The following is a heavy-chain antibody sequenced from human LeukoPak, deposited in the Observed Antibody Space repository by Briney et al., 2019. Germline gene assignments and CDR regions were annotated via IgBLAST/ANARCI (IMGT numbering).Heavy chain of an antibody. Sequence: ASVKVSCKASGYTFTSYDINWVRQATGQGLEWMGWMNPNSGNTGYAQKFQGRVTMTRNTSISTAYMELSSLRSEDTAVYYCARQVDIVVVPAAILSWFDPWGQGTLVTVSS. CDR2: MNPNSGNT. D-gene: IGHD2-2*02. CDR3: ARQVDIVVVPAAILSWFDP. J-gene: IGHJ5*02. CDR1: GYTFTSYD. V-gene: IGHV1-8*01.